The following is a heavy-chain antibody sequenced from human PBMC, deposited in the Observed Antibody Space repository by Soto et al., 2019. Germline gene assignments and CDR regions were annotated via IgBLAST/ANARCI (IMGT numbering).Heavy chain of an antibody. D-gene: IGHD3-10*01. CDR1: GVTFSSYA. Sequence: ASVKVSCKASGVTFSSYAISWVRQAPGQGLEWMGRIIPIFGTANYAQKFQGRVTITADESTSTAYMELSSLRSEDTAVYYCASRRKTYYYGSGSYSHYYYGMDVWGQGTTVTVSS. V-gene: IGHV1-69*13. CDR2: IIPIFGTA. CDR3: ASRRKTYYYGSGSYSHYYYGMDV. J-gene: IGHJ6*02.